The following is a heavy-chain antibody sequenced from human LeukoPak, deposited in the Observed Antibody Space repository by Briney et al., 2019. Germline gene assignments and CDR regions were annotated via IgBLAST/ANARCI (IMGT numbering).Heavy chain of an antibody. V-gene: IGHV3-30-3*01. Sequence: GGSLRLSCAASGFTFSSYATHWVRQAPGKGLEWVAVISHDGSNKYYADSVKGRFTISRDNSKNTLYLQMNSLRAEDTAVYYCAKVSGGGLYYDGMDVWGQGTTVTVSS. D-gene: IGHD1-14*01. CDR3: AKVSGGGLYYDGMDV. CDR1: GFTFSSYA. CDR2: ISHDGSNK. J-gene: IGHJ6*02.